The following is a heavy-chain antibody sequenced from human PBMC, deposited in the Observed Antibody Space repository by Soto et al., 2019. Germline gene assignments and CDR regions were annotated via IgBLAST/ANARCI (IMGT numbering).Heavy chain of an antibody. Sequence: QVQLVQSGAEVKKPGSSVKVSCKASGGTFSSYAISWVRQAPGQGLEWMGGIIPIFGTANYAQKFQGRVTITADESTSTAYMELSSLRSEDTAGYYCARAGIAAAGGYYYYGMDVWGQGTTVTVSS. CDR3: ARAGIAAAGGYYYYGMDV. J-gene: IGHJ6*02. CDR1: GGTFSSYA. V-gene: IGHV1-69*01. CDR2: IIPIFGTA. D-gene: IGHD6-13*01.